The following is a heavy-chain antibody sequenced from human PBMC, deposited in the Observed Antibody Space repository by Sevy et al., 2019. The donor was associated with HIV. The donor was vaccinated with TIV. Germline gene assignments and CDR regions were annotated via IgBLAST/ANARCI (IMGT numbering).Heavy chain of an antibody. V-gene: IGHV1-18*01. Sequence: ASVKVSCKASGYIFTSYGISWVRQAPRQGLEWMGWINGHNGNTNYVQNLQGRVTMTTDTSRNTAYMGLRSLRSDDTAVYYCARDGYDGSGYQRGLFDFWGQGTLVTVSS. CDR2: INGHNGNT. CDR3: ARDGYDGSGYQRGLFDF. D-gene: IGHD3-22*01. J-gene: IGHJ4*02. CDR1: GYIFTSYG.